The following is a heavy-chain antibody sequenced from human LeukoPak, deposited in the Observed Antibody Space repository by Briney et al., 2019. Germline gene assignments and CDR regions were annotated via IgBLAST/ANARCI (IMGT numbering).Heavy chain of an antibody. Sequence: SQTLSLTCTVSGGSISSGDYYWSWIRQPPGKGLEWIGYIYYSGSTYYNPSLKSRVTISVDTSKNQFSLKLSSVTAADTAVYYCARRSGCSYGLDYWGQGTLVTVSS. D-gene: IGHD5-18*01. CDR1: GGSISSGDYY. CDR2: IYYSGST. V-gene: IGHV4-30-4*01. J-gene: IGHJ4*02. CDR3: ARRSGCSYGLDY.